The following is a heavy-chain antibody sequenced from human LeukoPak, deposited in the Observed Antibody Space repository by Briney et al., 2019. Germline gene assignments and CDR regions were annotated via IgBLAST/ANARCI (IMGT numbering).Heavy chain of an antibody. J-gene: IGHJ3*02. Sequence: SVKVSCKASGGTFSSYAISWVRQAPGQGLEWMGGIIPVLGTTNYAQMFQGRVTITADESTSTAYMDLSSLRSEDTAVYYCARGAAAAAFDIWGQGTTVTVSS. V-gene: IGHV1-69*13. CDR3: ARGAAAAAFDI. D-gene: IGHD6-13*01. CDR1: GGTFSSYA. CDR2: IIPVLGTT.